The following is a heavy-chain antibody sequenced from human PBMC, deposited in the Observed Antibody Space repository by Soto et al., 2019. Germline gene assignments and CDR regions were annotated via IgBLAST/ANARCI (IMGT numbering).Heavy chain of an antibody. D-gene: IGHD1-1*01. CDR1: GYTFTGYY. CDR2: INPNSGGT. CDR3: ARGPRSNWNFENYYYYGMDV. V-gene: IGHV1-2*04. Sequence: ASVKVSCKASGYTFTGYYMHWVRQAPGQGLEWMGWINPNSGGTNYAQKFQGWVTMTRDTSISTAYMELSRLRSDDTAVYYCARGPRSNWNFENYYYYGMDVWGQGTTVTVSS. J-gene: IGHJ6*02.